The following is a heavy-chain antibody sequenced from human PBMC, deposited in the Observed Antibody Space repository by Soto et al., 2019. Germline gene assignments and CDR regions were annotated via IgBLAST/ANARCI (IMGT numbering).Heavy chain of an antibody. V-gene: IGHV3-21*01. CDR2: ISSSSSYI. J-gene: IGHJ4*02. D-gene: IGHD1-7*01. CDR1: GFTFSSYS. CDR3: ARAKFDWNYAGVDY. Sequence: GGSLRLSCAASGFTFSSYSMNWVRQAPGKGLEWVSSISSSSSYIYYADSVKGRFTISRDNAKNSLYLQMNSLRAEDTAVYYCARAKFDWNYAGVDYWGQGTLVTVSS.